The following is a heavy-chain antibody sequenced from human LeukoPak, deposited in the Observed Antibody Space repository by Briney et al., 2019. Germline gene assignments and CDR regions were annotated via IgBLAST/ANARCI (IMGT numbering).Heavy chain of an antibody. J-gene: IGHJ6*02. CDR2: IDWDDDK. V-gene: IGHV2-70*11. CDR3: ARPYRWFGDQQYGMDV. CDR1: GFSLSTSGMC. D-gene: IGHD3-10*01. Sequence: SGPALVKPTQTLTLTCTFSGFSLSTSGMCVSWIRQPPGKALEWLARIDWDDDKYYSTSLKTRLTISKDTSKNQVVLTMTNMDPVDTATYYCARPYRWFGDQQYGMDVWGQGTTVTVSS.